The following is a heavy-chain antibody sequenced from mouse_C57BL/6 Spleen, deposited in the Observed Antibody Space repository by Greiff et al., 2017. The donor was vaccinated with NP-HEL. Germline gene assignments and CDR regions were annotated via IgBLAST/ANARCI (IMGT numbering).Heavy chain of an antibody. Sequence: VKLQESGAELVRPGTSVKMSCKASGYTFTNYWIGWAKQRPGHGLEWIGDIYPGGGYTNYNEKFKGKATLTADKSSSTAYMQFSSLTSEDSAIYYCARGGYSNYNYAMDYWGQGTSVTVSS. CDR2: IYPGGGYT. V-gene: IGHV1-63*01. CDR1: GYTFTNYW. CDR3: ARGGYSNYNYAMDY. D-gene: IGHD2-5*01. J-gene: IGHJ4*01.